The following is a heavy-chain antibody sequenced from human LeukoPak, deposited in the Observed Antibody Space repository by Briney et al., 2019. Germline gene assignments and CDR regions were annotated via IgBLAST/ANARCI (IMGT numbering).Heavy chain of an antibody. J-gene: IGHJ4*02. D-gene: IGHD6-13*01. V-gene: IGHV4-4*07. CDR1: GGSISDYY. Sequence: SETLSLTCTVSGGSISDYYWTWIRQPAGKGLEWIGRIYTTGSTNYNPSLKSRVTMSVDTSKNQFSLRLSSVTAADTAFYYCARVSPVTDSSSIDFWGQGTLVTASS. CDR2: IYTTGST. CDR3: ARVSPVTDSSSIDF.